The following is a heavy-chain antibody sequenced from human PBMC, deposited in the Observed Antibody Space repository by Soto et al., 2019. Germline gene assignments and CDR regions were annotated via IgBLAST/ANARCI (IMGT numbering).Heavy chain of an antibody. CDR2: IYPGDSDT. J-gene: IGHJ6*02. CDR1: GYSFTSYW. V-gene: IGHV5-51*01. CDR3: ARHARTYYDFWSGYSLGMDV. D-gene: IGHD3-3*01. Sequence: PGESLKISCKGSGYSFTSYWIGWVRQMPGKGLEWMGIIYPGDSDTRYSPSFQGQVTISADKSISTAYLQWSSLKASDTAMYYCARHARTYYDFWSGYSLGMDVWGQGTTVTVSS.